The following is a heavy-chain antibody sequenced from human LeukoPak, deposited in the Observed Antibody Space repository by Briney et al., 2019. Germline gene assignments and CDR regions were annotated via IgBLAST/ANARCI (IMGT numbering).Heavy chain of an antibody. Sequence: GGSLRLSCAASGFTSSSYAMHWVRQAPGKGLEWVAVISYDGSNKYYADSVKGRFTISRDNSKNTLYLQMNSLRAEDTAVYYCAREDFWSGYSFDYWGQGTLVTVSS. CDR3: AREDFWSGYSFDY. J-gene: IGHJ4*02. V-gene: IGHV3-30*14. D-gene: IGHD3-3*01. CDR2: ISYDGSNK. CDR1: GFTSSSYA.